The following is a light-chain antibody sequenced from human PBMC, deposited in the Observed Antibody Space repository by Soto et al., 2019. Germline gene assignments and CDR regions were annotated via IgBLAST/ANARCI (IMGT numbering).Light chain of an antibody. V-gene: IGKV4-1*01. J-gene: IGKJ4*01. CDR1: QSGLYSPNNKNY. Sequence: DIVMTQSPDSLAVSLGERATTNCKSSQSGLYSPNNKNYFAWYQQKPGQPPKLLIYWVSTRETGVPDRFSGSGSGKDFTLTITGLEAEYVAVYYCEEYYDSPLTFGGTPKVEFK. CDR2: WVS. CDR3: EEYYDSPLT.